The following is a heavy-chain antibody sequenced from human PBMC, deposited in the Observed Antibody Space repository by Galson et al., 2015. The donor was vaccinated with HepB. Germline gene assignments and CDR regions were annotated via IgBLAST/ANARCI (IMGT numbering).Heavy chain of an antibody. V-gene: IGHV3-23*01. CDR3: APRSGASGWYSNDHH. Sequence: SLRLSCAASGFTFSSYAIKWVRQAPGKGLEWVSGMSDNGRNTFYADSVKGRFTISRDISKNTVYLQRNSLRVEDTAVDYCAPRSGASGWYSNDHHWGQGTLVTVSS. CDR2: MSDNGRNT. J-gene: IGHJ1*01. CDR1: GFTFSSYA. D-gene: IGHD6-19*01.